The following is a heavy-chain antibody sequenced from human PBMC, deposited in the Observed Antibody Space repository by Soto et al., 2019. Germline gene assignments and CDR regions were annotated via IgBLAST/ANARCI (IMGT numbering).Heavy chain of an antibody. CDR3: ARDMMSVGPRVNDAFDV. Sequence: QVQLVQSGAEVRKPGASVNISCRASGFSFSDNLINWVRQAPGQSLEWMGWINPDNGTTRYSQPFQGRVTISRHSSASLAYVELGDLTSEATAVYYCARDMMSVGPRVNDAFDVWGQGTMVSGSS. CDR2: INPDNGTT. J-gene: IGHJ3*01. V-gene: IGHV1-3*01. CDR1: GFSFSDNL. D-gene: IGHD3-16*01.